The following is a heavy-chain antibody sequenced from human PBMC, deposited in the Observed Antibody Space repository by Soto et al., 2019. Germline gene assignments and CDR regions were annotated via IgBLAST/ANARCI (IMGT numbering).Heavy chain of an antibody. CDR3: ARVSIEGDFWSGHIIDY. CDR2: IYYSGST. CDR1: GGSISSGDYY. Sequence: SETLSLTCTVSGGSISSGDYYWSWIRQPPGKGLEWIGYIYYSGSTYYNPSLKSRVTISVDTSKNQFSLKLSSVTAADTAVYYCARVSIEGDFWSGHIIDYSGQATLVTVSS. J-gene: IGHJ4*02. D-gene: IGHD3-3*01. V-gene: IGHV4-30-4*01.